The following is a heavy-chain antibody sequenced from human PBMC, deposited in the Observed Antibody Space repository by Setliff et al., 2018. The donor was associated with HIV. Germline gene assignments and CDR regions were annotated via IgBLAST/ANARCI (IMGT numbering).Heavy chain of an antibody. V-gene: IGHV1-18*01. D-gene: IGHD1-26*01. CDR2: ISAYNGNT. J-gene: IGHJ5*02. CDR3: ARPVGGTGFDP. CDR1: GYTFTSYG. Sequence: ASVKVSCKASGYTFTSYGISWVRQAPGQGLEWMGWISAYNGNTNYAQKFQGRVTITRDTSASTAYLELSSLRSEDTAVYYCARPVGGTGFDPWGQGTLVTVSS.